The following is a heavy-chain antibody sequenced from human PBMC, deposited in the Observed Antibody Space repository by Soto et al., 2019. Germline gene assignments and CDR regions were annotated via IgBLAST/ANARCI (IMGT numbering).Heavy chain of an antibody. CDR1: GGSISSGGYS. CDR3: AREVGYYDSSGYYSDWFDP. Sequence: QLKLQESGSGLVKPSQTLSLTCAVSGGSISSGGYSWSWIRQPPGKGLEWIGYIYHSGSTYYNPSLKSRVTISVDRSKNQFSLKLSSVTAADTAVYYCAREVGYYDSSGYYSDWFDPWGQGTLVTVSS. CDR2: IYHSGST. D-gene: IGHD3-22*01. V-gene: IGHV4-30-2*01. J-gene: IGHJ5*02.